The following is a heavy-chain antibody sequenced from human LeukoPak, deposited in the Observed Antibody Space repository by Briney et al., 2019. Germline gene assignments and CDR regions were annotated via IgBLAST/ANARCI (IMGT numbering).Heavy chain of an antibody. CDR2: ISGSGGST. Sequence: QPGGSLRLSCAASGFTFSSYAMSWVRQAPGKGLEWVSAISGSGGSTYYADSVKGRFTISRDNSKNTLYLQVNSLRAEDTAVYYCAKGFSGYVAAGTGIDYWGQGTLVTVSS. CDR1: GFTFSSYA. J-gene: IGHJ4*02. CDR3: AKGFSGYVAAGTGIDY. D-gene: IGHD5-12*01. V-gene: IGHV3-23*01.